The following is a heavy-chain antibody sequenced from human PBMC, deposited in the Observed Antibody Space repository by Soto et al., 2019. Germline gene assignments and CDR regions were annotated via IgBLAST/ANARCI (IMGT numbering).Heavy chain of an antibody. D-gene: IGHD2-15*01. J-gene: IGHJ6*02. CDR1: GGTFSSYA. CDR3: ARTAVVVAANYYYYGRDV. CDR2: IIPIFGTA. V-gene: IGHV1-69*13. Sequence: SVKVSCKASGGTFSSYAISWVRQAPGQGLEWMGGIIPIFGTANYAQKFQGRVTITADESTSTAYMELSSLRSEDTAVYYCARTAVVVAANYYYYGRDVWGQGTTVTVSS.